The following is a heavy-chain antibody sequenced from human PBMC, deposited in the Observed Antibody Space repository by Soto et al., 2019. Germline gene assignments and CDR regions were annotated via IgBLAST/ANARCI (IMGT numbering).Heavy chain of an antibody. CDR2: ISHDGSNK. Sequence: QVQLVESGGGVVQPGRSLRLSCAASGFTFSNYAMHWVRQGPGKGLEWVAVISHDGSNKYYADSVKGRLTISRDNSKNTLYLQMNSLRAEDTAVYYCARAVMIVVVITPDAFDIWGQGTMVTVSS. CDR3: ARAVMIVVVITPDAFDI. J-gene: IGHJ3*02. V-gene: IGHV3-30-3*01. D-gene: IGHD3-22*01. CDR1: GFTFSNYA.